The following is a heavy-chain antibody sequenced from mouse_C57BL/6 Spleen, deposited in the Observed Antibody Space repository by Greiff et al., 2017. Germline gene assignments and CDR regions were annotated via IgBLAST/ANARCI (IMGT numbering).Heavy chain of an antibody. V-gene: IGHV1-80*01. D-gene: IGHD2-4*01. CDR3: AREGYDYDTHDYAMDY. J-gene: IGHJ4*01. CDR2: IYPGDGDT. Sequence: VHLVESGAELVKPGASVKISCKASGYAFSSYWMNWVKQRPGKGLEWIGQIYPGDGDTNYNGKFKGKATLTADKSSSTAYMQLSSLTSEDSAVYFCAREGYDYDTHDYAMDYWGQGTSVTVSS. CDR1: GYAFSSYW.